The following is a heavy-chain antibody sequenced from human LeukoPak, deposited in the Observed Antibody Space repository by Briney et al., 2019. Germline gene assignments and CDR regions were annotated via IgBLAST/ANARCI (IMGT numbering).Heavy chain of an antibody. Sequence: ASVKVSCKASGYTFTSYGISWVRQAPGQGLEWMGWISAYNGNTNYAQKLQGRVTMTTDTSTSTAYMGLRSLRSDDTAVYYCARDSSGYYPLNYYYGMDVWGQGTTVTVSS. CDR1: GYTFTSYG. D-gene: IGHD3-22*01. CDR3: ARDSSGYYPLNYYYGMDV. J-gene: IGHJ6*02. CDR2: ISAYNGNT. V-gene: IGHV1-18*01.